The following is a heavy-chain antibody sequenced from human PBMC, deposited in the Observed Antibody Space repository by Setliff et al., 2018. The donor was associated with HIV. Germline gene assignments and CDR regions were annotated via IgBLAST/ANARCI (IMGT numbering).Heavy chain of an antibody. CDR2: ISGGGGSK. CDR3: ARDSLSDYYYHYGMDV. CDR1: GFTFSAFA. J-gene: IGHJ6*02. Sequence: GGSLRLSCVASGFTFSAFAMTWVRQAPGTGLEWIATISGGGGSKYYADSVKGRFTISRDNSKNTLYLQMNSLRAEDTAVYYCARDSLSDYYYHYGMDVWGQGTTVTVSS. V-gene: IGHV3-23*01.